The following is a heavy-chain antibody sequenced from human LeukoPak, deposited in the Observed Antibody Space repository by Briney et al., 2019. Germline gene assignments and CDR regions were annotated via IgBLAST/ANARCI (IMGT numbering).Heavy chain of an antibody. CDR1: GYTFTSYG. Sequence: ASVKVSCKASGYTFTSYGISWVRQAPGQGLEWMGWISAYNGNTNYAQKLQGRVTMTTDTSTSTAYMELRSLRSDDTAVYYCARASTYYYDSSSYPVDYWGQGTLVTVSS. D-gene: IGHD3-22*01. V-gene: IGHV1-18*01. CDR3: ARASTYYYDSSSYPVDY. CDR2: ISAYNGNT. J-gene: IGHJ4*02.